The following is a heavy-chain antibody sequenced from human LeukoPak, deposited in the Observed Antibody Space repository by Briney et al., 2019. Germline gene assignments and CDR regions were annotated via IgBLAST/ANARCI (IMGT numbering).Heavy chain of an antibody. J-gene: IGHJ4*02. Sequence: ASVKVSCKASGYTFTSYGISWVRQAPGQGLEWMGWISTYNGNTNYAQKLQGRVTMTTDTSTSTAYMELRSLRSDDTAVYYCASALAQGYLRYWGQGTLVTVSS. CDR3: ASALAQGYLRY. CDR1: GYTFTSYG. D-gene: IGHD2-2*01. V-gene: IGHV1-18*01. CDR2: ISTYNGNT.